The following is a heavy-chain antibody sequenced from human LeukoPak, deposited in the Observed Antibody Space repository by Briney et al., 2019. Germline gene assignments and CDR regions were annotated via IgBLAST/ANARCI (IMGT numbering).Heavy chain of an antibody. D-gene: IGHD6-13*01. CDR3: ARQTDSSTWSQGRFYFDY. J-gene: IGHJ4*02. Sequence: SETLSLTCTVSGGSVSSSRSYWGWIRQPPGKELEWIGSRYFSGATYYNPSLKSRVTISVDTSKNQFSLNLTSVTAADTALYYCARQTDSSTWSQGRFYFDYWGRGTLVTVSS. V-gene: IGHV4-39*01. CDR1: GGSVSSSRSY. CDR2: RYFSGAT.